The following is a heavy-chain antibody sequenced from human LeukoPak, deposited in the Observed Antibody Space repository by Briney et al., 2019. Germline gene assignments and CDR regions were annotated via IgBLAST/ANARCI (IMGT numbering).Heavy chain of an antibody. CDR2: ICSSVSTI. V-gene: IGHV3-11*01. CDR3: ATHSSSYYGVGY. CDR1: GFTFSDYC. D-gene: IGHD6-13*01. Sequence: GGSLRLSCVGSGFTFSDYCMSWIRQAPGKGLEWVSYICSSVSTIYYADSVRGRFTISRDNAKNSLFLQMNSLKTEDTAVYYCATHSSSYYGVGYWGQGTLVTVSS. J-gene: IGHJ4*02.